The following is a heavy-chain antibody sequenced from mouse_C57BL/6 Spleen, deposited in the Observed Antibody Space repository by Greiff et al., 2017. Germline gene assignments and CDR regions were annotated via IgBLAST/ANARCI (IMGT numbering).Heavy chain of an antibody. D-gene: IGHD2-3*01. Sequence: EVKLQESGPELVKPGASVKISCKASGYSFTGYYMNWVKQSPEKSLEWIGEINPSTGGTTYNQKFKAKATLTVDKSSSTAYMQLKSLTSEDSAVYYCARRSDDGYHYWGQGTTLTVSS. CDR1: GYSFTGYY. CDR3: ARRSDDGYHY. J-gene: IGHJ2*01. V-gene: IGHV1-42*01. CDR2: INPSTGGT.